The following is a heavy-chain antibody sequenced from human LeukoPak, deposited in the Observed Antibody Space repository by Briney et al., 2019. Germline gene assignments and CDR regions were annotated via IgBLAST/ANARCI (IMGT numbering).Heavy chain of an antibody. J-gene: IGHJ4*02. D-gene: IGHD2-15*01. CDR3: ARVDGSPDY. CDR2: INLNSGNT. Sequence: GASVKVSGTASGYTFTRYDINWVRQATGQGLEWMGWINLNSGNTGYAQKFQGRVTITRDTSIRTAYMEVSSLRSEDTAVYYCARVDGSPDYWGQGTLLTVSS. V-gene: IGHV1-8*03. CDR1: GYTFTRYD.